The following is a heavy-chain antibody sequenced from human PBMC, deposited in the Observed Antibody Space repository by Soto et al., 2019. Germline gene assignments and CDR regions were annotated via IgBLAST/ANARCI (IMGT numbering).Heavy chain of an antibody. CDR1: GGSFSGYY. V-gene: IGHV4-34*01. D-gene: IGHD3-3*01. Sequence: WETLSLTCAVYGGSFSGYYWSWIHQPPGKGLEWIGEINHSGSTNYNPSLKSRVTISVDTSKNQFSLKLSSVTAADTAVYYCARGSGYYDFWSGYYCAFDIWGQGTMVTVSS. CDR2: INHSGST. CDR3: ARGSGYYDFWSGYYCAFDI. J-gene: IGHJ3*02.